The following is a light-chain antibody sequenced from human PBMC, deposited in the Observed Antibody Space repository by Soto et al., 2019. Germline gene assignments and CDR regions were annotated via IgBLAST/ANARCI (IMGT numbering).Light chain of an antibody. Sequence: QPVLTQSPSASASLGASVKLTCTLSSGHSNYAIAWHQQQSEKGPRYLMNLNSDGSHSEGDGIPDRFSGSSSGAERYLTISSLQSEDEADYYCQTWGSGIVVFGGGTKLTVL. V-gene: IGLV4-69*01. CDR1: SGHSNYA. CDR3: QTWGSGIVV. J-gene: IGLJ2*01. CDR2: LNSDGSH.